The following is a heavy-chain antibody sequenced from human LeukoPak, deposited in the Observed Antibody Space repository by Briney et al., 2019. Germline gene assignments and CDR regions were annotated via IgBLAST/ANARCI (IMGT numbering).Heavy chain of an antibody. J-gene: IGHJ4*02. D-gene: IGHD3-3*01. V-gene: IGHV4-34*01. CDR3: ARGVGSYDFWSGYLSRSLDY. CDR1: GGSFSGYY. Sequence: SETLSLTCAVYGGSFSGYYWSWIRQPPGKGLEWIGEINHGGSTNYNPSLKSRVTISVDTSKNQFSLKLSSVTAADTAVYYCARGVGSYDFWSGYLSRSLDYWGQGTLVTVSS. CDR2: INHGGST.